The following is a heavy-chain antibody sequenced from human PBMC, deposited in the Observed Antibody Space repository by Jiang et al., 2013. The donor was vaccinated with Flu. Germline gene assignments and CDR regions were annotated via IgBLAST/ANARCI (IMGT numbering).Heavy chain of an antibody. Sequence: VQLVESGGGVVQPGKPLRLSCATSRFTFTTYGIHWVRQAPGKGLEWVAGISSDGGDESYAESAEGRFTLSREDSKTTVFLQMNSLRAEDSALYYCVRGPLSRKVVISAFDSWGQGTLVTVSS. CDR3: VRGPLSRKVVISAFDS. V-gene: IGHV3-33*05. J-gene: IGHJ4*02. D-gene: IGHD3-22*01. CDR2: ISSDGGDE. CDR1: RFTFTTYG.